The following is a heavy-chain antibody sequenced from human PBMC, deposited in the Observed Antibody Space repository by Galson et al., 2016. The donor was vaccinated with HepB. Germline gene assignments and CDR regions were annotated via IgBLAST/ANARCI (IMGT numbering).Heavy chain of an antibody. Sequence: SLRLSCAASGFSFSDYNMNWVRQAPGKGLEWISYISGSGAATYYAGSVNGRFTISRDNVKNSLDLQMNSLRDEDTAVYYCARHWGRWSNDYWGQGTLVTVSS. D-gene: IGHD4-23*01. CDR1: GFSFSDYN. CDR2: ISGSGAAT. CDR3: ARHWGRWSNDY. J-gene: IGHJ4*02. V-gene: IGHV3-48*02.